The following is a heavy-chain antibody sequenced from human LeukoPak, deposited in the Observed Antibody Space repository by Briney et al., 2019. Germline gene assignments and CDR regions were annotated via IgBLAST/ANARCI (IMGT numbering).Heavy chain of an antibody. D-gene: IGHD6-13*01. V-gene: IGHV3-48*04. CDR3: ARGELAAAGTPGPDY. CDR1: GFTFSSYS. Sequence: GGSLRLSCAASGFTFSSYSMNWVRQAPGKGLEWVSYISSSSSTIYYADSVKGRFTISRDNAKNSLYLQMNSLRAEDTAVYYCARGELAAAGTPGPDYWGQGTLVTVSS. J-gene: IGHJ4*02. CDR2: ISSSSSTI.